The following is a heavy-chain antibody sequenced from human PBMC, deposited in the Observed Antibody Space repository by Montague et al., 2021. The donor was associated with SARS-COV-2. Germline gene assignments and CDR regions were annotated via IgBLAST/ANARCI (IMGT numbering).Heavy chain of an antibody. CDR1: GGSISRYF. D-gene: IGHD3-16*01. J-gene: IGHJ4*02. V-gene: IGHV4-59*01. CDR3: ARVTLGGRDGRTRQYEGLDS. CDR2: VHDIESS. Sequence: SETLSLTCTVFGGSISRYFWNWIRQTPGKGLEWMGYVHDIESSIYNPSXXSRITILLDTPKNQFSLRLNAVTAADTAVYYCARVTLGGRDGRTRQYEGLDSWGQGILVTVSS.